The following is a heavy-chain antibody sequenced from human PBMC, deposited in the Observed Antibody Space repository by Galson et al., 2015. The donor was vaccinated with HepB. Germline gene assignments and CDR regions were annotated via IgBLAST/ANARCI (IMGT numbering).Heavy chain of an antibody. CDR2: IWFDGSKD. D-gene: IGHD4-17*01. J-gene: IGHJ4*02. CDR1: GPAFSSHG. CDR3: ARYYGDYQAFDY. V-gene: IGHV3-33*01. Sequence: SLRLSCAASGPAFSSHGMHWVRQAPGKGLEWVALIWFDGSKDYYADSVEGRFTISRDNSNNMLYLQMNNLRVEDTAVYYCARYYGDYQAFDYWGQGTLVSVSS.